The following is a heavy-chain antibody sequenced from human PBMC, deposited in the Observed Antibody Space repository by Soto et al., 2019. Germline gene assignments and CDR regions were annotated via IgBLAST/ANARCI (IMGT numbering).Heavy chain of an antibody. D-gene: IGHD3-22*01. CDR2: ITTSGDRS. V-gene: IGHV3-23*01. Sequence: EVQLLESGGRLIQPGGSLRLSCAASGFNFSSYAMSWIRQAPGKGPEWVAGITTSGDRSGYADSVTGRFTVSRDNSQNTMYLQLNSLRGDDTAIYYCARGLEAGYYFAYWGQGTLVTVSS. J-gene: IGHJ4*02. CDR3: ARGLEAGYYFAY. CDR1: GFNFSSYA.